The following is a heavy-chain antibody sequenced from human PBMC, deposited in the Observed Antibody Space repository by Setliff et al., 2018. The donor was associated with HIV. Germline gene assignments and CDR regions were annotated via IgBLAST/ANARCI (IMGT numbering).Heavy chain of an antibody. V-gene: IGHV4-61*09. Sequence: NPSETLSLTCTVSGGSISSGSYYWSWIRQPAGKGLEWIGHIYTSGSTNYNPSLKSRVTISVDTSKNQFSLKLSSVTAADTAVYYCATWRVYYYYMDVWGKGTTVTVS. CDR1: GGSISSGSYY. CDR3: ATWRVYYYYMDV. CDR2: IYTSGST. D-gene: IGHD3-3*01. J-gene: IGHJ6*03.